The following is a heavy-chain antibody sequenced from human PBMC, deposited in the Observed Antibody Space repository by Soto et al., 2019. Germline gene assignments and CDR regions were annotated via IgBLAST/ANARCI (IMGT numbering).Heavy chain of an antibody. CDR1: GFTFSDHY. V-gene: IGHV3-72*01. D-gene: IGHD3-10*01. Sequence: EVQLVESGGGLVQPGGSLRLSCAASGFTFSDHYMDWVRQAPGKGLEWVGRTRNKANSYTTEYAASVKGRFTISRDDSKNSLYLQMNSLKTEDTAVYYCARFRYCSGSFDYWGQGPLVTVSS. CDR2: TRNKANSYTT. J-gene: IGHJ4*02. CDR3: ARFRYCSGSFDY.